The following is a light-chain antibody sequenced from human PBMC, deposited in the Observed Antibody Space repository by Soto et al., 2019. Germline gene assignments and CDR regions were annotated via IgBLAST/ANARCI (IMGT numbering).Light chain of an antibody. CDR2: AAS. V-gene: IGKV1-39*01. J-gene: IGKJ5*01. CDR1: QTIRSY. Sequence: DIQMTQSPSSLSASAGDRVTITCRASQTIRSYLNWYQLKPGKAPKLLIYAASSLQGGVPSRFSGSGSGTDFTLTISSLQPEDFATYYCQQSYSTPITFGQGTRLEMK. CDR3: QQSYSTPIT.